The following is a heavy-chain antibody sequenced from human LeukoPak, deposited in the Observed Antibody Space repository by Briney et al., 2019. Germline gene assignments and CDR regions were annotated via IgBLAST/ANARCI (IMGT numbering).Heavy chain of an antibody. CDR1: GFTFNNYA. D-gene: IGHD4-17*01. J-gene: IGHJ4*02. CDR3: ARDYADYVGYFFFDY. CDR2: ISGGGETT. Sequence: GGSPRLSCAASGFTFNNYAMNWVRQAPGKGLEWVSSISGGGETTYYADSAKGRFTISRDNSQDTLYLQMNSLRAEDTAVYYCARDYADYVGYFFFDYWGQGTLVTVSS. V-gene: IGHV3-23*01.